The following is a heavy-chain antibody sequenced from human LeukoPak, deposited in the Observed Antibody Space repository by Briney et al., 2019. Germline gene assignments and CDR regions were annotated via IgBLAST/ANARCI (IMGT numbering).Heavy chain of an antibody. CDR2: IFYSRTT. CDR3: ARDPGYSSGLEGDY. V-gene: IGHV4-59*12. D-gene: IGHD6-19*01. J-gene: IGHJ4*02. Sequence: SETLSLTCSVSGGSINNFYWSWIRQPPGKGLEWIGYIFYSRTTNYNPSLKGRVTMSVDTSKNQFSLRLKSVTAADTAVYYCARDPGYSSGLEGDYWGQGTLVTVSS. CDR1: GGSINNFY.